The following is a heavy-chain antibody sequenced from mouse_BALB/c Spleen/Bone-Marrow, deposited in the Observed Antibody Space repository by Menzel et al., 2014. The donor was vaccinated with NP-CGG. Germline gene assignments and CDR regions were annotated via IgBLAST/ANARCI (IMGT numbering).Heavy chain of an antibody. CDR1: GYTFTSYW. V-gene: IGHV1S41*01. CDR3: AYYRYDVNY. D-gene: IGHD2-14*01. CDR2: IAPGSGST. Sequence: DLVKPGASVKLSCKASGYTFTSYWINWIKQRPGQGLEWIGRIAPGSGSTYYNEMFKGKAILTVDTSSSTAYIQLSSLSSDDSAVYFCAYYRYDVNYWGQGATLTVSS. J-gene: IGHJ2*01.